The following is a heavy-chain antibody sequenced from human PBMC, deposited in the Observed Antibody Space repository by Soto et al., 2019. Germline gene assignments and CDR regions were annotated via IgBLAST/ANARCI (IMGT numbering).Heavy chain of an antibody. CDR1: GYRFASYW. Sequence: PXESLKISCQGTGYRFASYWIAWVGQMPGKGLEWMGIIYPGDSDTRYSPSFQGLVTMSVDKSSNTAYLQWSSLKASDTAIYYCARQGSSGYYYYGMDVWGQGTTVTVSS. D-gene: IGHD6-6*01. CDR2: IYPGDSDT. J-gene: IGHJ6*02. V-gene: IGHV5-51*01. CDR3: ARQGSSGYYYYGMDV.